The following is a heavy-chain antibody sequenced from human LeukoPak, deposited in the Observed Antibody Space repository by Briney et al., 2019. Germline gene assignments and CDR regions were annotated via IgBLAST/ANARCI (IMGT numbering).Heavy chain of an antibody. CDR1: GGSISSYY. CDR3: ARDIPGPYYYYGMDV. V-gene: IGHV4-59*01. D-gene: IGHD3-10*01. CDR2: IYYSGST. Sequence: SETLSLTCTVSGGSISSYYWSWIRQPPGKGLEWIGYIYYSGSTNYNPSLKSRVTISVDTSKNQFSLKLSSVIAADTAVYYCARDIPGPYYYYGMDVWGQGTTVTVSS. J-gene: IGHJ6*02.